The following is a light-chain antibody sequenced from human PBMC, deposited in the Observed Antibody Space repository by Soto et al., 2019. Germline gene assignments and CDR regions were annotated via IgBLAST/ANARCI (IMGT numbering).Light chain of an antibody. Sequence: QSVLTQPPSASGTPGQRVTISCSGSSSNVGGNPVNWYQHVPTTAPKLLIYTNTQRPSGVPDRFSGSKSGTSASLAISGLQYEDEADYYCASWDDRLNGPVFATGTKVT. CDR3: ASWDDRLNGPV. CDR1: SSNVGGNP. V-gene: IGLV1-44*01. CDR2: TNT. J-gene: IGLJ1*01.